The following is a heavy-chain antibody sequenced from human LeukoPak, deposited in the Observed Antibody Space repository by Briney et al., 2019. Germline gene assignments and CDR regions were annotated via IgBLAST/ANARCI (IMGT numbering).Heavy chain of an antibody. CDR3: AKDIAPIIAAAGTNRGGAGEDYYYYYGMDV. Sequence: GGSLRLSCAASGFTFSSYAMSWVRQAPGKGLEWVSAISGSGGSTYYADSVKGRFTISRDDSKNTLYLQMNSLRAEDTALYYCAKDIAPIIAAAGTNRGGAGEDYYYYYGMDVWGQGTTVTVSS. CDR1: GFTFSSYA. D-gene: IGHD6-13*01. J-gene: IGHJ6*02. V-gene: IGHV3-23*01. CDR2: ISGSGGST.